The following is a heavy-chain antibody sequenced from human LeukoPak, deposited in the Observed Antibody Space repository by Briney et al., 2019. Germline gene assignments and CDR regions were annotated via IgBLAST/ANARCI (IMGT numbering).Heavy chain of an antibody. D-gene: IGHD6-25*01. V-gene: IGHV4-38-2*02. CDR3: ASGSPAADY. CDR2: GHHSGST. J-gene: IGHJ4*02. CDR1: GFSISSGYY. Sequence: SETLSLTCTVSGFSISSGYYWGWIRQPPGKGLERIGGGHHSGSTYYKSSLKSRVTISLDTSKNQFSLKLGSVTAADTAVYYCASGSPAADYWGQGTLVTVSS.